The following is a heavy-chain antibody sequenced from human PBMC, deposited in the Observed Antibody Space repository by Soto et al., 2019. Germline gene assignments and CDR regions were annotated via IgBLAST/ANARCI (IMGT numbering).Heavy chain of an antibody. Sequence: QVQLVQSGAEVKKPGASVKVSCKASGYTFPNYGITWVRQAPGQGREWMGWTSAYKTNIKYAQKFQGRVTLTTDTSTSTAYMELRSLRSDDTAIYYCVRDLDGSGAYYTDFWGQGTLVTVSS. D-gene: IGHD3-10*01. CDR2: TSAYKTNI. CDR3: VRDLDGSGAYYTDF. V-gene: IGHV1-18*01. J-gene: IGHJ4*02. CDR1: GYTFPNYG.